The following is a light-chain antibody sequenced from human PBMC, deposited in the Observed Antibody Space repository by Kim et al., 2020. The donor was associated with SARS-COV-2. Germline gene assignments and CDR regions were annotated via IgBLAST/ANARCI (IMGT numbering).Light chain of an antibody. CDR1: QSVSITS. CDR3: QQYGDSPRYT. J-gene: IGKJ2*01. V-gene: IGKV3-20*01. CDR2: GAS. Sequence: SPGERATLSCRASQSVSITSLAWYQQKPGQAPRLLIYGASNRATGTPDRFTGSGSGTDFTLTISRLEPEDFAVYYCQQYGDSPRYTFGQGTKLEI.